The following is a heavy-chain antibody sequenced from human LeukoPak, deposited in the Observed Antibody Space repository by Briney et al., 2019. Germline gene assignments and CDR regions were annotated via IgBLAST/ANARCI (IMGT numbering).Heavy chain of an antibody. J-gene: IGHJ4*02. V-gene: IGHV4-38-2*02. CDR1: GYSISIGYY. Sequence: PSETLSLTCTVSGYSISIGYYWDWIRQPPGKGLEWIGTIYHSGSTYYNPSLKSRVTISVDTSKNQFSLKLSSVTAADTAVYFCARDVRSSRALDYWGQGTLVTVSS. CDR3: ARDVRSSRALDY. D-gene: IGHD2-2*01. CDR2: IYHSGST.